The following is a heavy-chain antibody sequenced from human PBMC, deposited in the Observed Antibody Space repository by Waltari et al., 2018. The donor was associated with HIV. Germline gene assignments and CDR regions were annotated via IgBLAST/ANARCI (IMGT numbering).Heavy chain of an antibody. J-gene: IGHJ4*02. D-gene: IGHD3-16*01. V-gene: IGHV1-2*02. Sequence: QLQLVQPGAEVKKPWAPDKISCKAFGYTLIGYSMHGVRQDPGQGLEWMGWMNPNTGDTNDAQKLQSRVTMTRDTSISIVYMDLSSRKSDDTAVYYCARERGRRRGLFVYWGQGTLVTVST. CDR3: ARERGRRRGLFVY. CDR2: MNPNTGDT. CDR1: GYTLIGYS.